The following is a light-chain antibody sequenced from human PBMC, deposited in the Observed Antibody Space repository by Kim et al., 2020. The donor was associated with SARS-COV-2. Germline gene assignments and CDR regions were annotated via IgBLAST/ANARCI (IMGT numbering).Light chain of an antibody. CDR2: ETS. CDR1: QSVANS. CDR3: QQRYDWPLT. Sequence: LSPGETPTRSCRPRQSVANSLAWFQQKPGQAPTLLIFETSNRDTGIPARFSGSGSGTGFTLTISSLEPEDFAVYYCQQRYDWPLTFGGGTKVDIK. V-gene: IGKV3-11*01. J-gene: IGKJ4*01.